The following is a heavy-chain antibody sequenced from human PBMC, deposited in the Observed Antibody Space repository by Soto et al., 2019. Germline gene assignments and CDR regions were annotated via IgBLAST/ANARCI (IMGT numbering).Heavy chain of an antibody. CDR2: IYGSGNT. V-gene: IGHV4-4*07. J-gene: IGHJ3*02. CDR3: VRDVESSCIRGSGGAFDI. CDR1: GGSIRNYF. Sequence: QVQLQESGPGLVKPSETLSLICTVSGGSIRNYFWTWIRQPAGKGLEWIGRIYGSGNTVYNASLRSRVTTSIDSSMNLFPQKLSSMTSAETAAYSSVRDVESSCIRGSGGAFDIWGQGTVVTVSS. D-gene: IGHD1-20*01.